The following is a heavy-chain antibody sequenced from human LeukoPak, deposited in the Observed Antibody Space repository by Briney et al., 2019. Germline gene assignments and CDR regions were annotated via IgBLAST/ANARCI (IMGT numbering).Heavy chain of an antibody. CDR3: ARVKMGATVTTFHYYVMDV. Sequence: GGSLRLSCAASGFTFSSYSMNWVRQAPGKGLEWVSSISSSSSYIYYADSVKGRFTISRDNAKNSLYLQMNSLRAEDTAVYYCARVKMGATVTTFHYYVMDVWGVGTTATVSS. V-gene: IGHV3-21*01. CDR2: ISSSSSYI. D-gene: IGHD4-11*01. J-gene: IGHJ6*04. CDR1: GFTFSSYS.